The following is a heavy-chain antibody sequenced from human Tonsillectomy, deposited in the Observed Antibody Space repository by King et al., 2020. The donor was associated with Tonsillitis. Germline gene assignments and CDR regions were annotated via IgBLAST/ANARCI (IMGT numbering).Heavy chain of an antibody. CDR1: GYSISSGYY. J-gene: IGHJ6*04. Sequence: VQLQESGPGLVKPSETLSLTCAVSGYSISSGYYWGWIRQPPGKGLEWIGSIYHSGSTYYNPSLKSRVTISVDTYKNQFSLKLSSVTAADTAVYYCARGLPPGDVWGTGPTVTVSS. CDR3: ARGLPPGDV. V-gene: IGHV4-38-2*01. CDR2: IYHSGST.